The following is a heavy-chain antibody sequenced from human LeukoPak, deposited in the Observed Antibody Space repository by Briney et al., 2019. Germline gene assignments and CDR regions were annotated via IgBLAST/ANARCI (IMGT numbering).Heavy chain of an antibody. Sequence: ASVKVSCKASGYTFTEYAMHWVRLAPGHGLEWMGWINADSGNTESSQRFQGRLSITWDTSATTAYMKLSSLTSEDTAVYYCARGGPNRSGWTLDYWGPGTLVTVSS. V-gene: IGHV1-3*01. CDR1: GYTFTEYA. CDR2: INADSGNT. J-gene: IGHJ4*02. D-gene: IGHD6-19*01. CDR3: ARGGPNRSGWTLDY.